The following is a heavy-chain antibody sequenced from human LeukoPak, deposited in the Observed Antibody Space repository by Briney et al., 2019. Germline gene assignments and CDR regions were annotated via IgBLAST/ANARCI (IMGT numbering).Heavy chain of an antibody. CDR3: ARSALMYYYGSGSYRDAFDI. V-gene: IGHV4-38-2*02. CDR2: IYHSGST. J-gene: IGHJ3*02. D-gene: IGHD3-10*01. Sequence: PSETLSLTCTVSGYSISSGYYWGWIRQPPGKGLEWIGSIYHSGSTYYNPSLKSRVTISVDTSKNQFSLKLSSVTAADTAVYYCARSALMYYYGSGSYRDAFDIWGQGTMVTVSS. CDR1: GYSISSGYY.